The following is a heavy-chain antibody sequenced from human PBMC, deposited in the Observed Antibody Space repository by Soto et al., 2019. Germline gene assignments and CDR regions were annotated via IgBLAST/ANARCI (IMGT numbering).Heavy chain of an antibody. J-gene: IGHJ4*02. CDR1: GGSFTSNNW. CDR2: IYRTGST. D-gene: IGHD1-7*01. V-gene: IGHV4-4*02. Sequence: SETLSLTCAVSGGSFTSNNWWTWVRQPPGQGLEWIGEIYRTGSTNYNPSLKSRVTISLDKSENQFSLKVTSLTAADTAVYYCASRDPGTSVDYWGQGTLVTVAS. CDR3: ASRDPGTSVDY.